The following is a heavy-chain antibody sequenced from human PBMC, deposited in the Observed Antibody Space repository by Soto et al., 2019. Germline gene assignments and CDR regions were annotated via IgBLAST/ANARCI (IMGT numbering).Heavy chain of an antibody. CDR1: GYTFTGYY. V-gene: IGHV1-2*04. J-gene: IGHJ6*02. D-gene: IGHD2-2*01. Sequence: QVQLVQSGAEVKKPGASVKVSCKASGYTFTGYYMHWVRQAPGQGLEWMGWINPNSGGTNYAQKSQGWVTMTRDTSISTAYMELSRLRSDDTAVYYCATSIVVVPAARRGYYYGMDVWGQGTTVTVSS. CDR3: ATSIVVVPAARRGYYYGMDV. CDR2: INPNSGGT.